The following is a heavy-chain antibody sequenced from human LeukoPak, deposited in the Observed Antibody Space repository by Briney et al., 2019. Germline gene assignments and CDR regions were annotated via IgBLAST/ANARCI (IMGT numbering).Heavy chain of an antibody. Sequence: SETLSLTCAVYGRSFSGYYWSWIRQPPGKGLEWIGEINHSGSTNYNPSLKSRVTISVDTSKNQFSLKLSSVTAADTAVYYCATYSRIGSTPDYWGQGTLVTVSS. D-gene: IGHD2-15*01. CDR2: INHSGST. V-gene: IGHV4-34*01. CDR3: ATYSRIGSTPDY. J-gene: IGHJ4*02. CDR1: GRSFSGYY.